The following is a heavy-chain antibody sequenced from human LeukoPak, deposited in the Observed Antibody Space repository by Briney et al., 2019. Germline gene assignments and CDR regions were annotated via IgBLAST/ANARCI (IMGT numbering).Heavy chain of an antibody. V-gene: IGHV3-7*03. J-gene: IGHJ4*02. D-gene: IGHD6-13*01. CDR3: AKFILAAADGFDY. CDR1: GFTFSTYW. Sequence: PGGSLRLSCAASGFTFSTYWMSWVRQAPGKGLEWVASINPDGSTDHYVDSVKGRFTVSRDNAKNSLFLQMNTLRVEDTAVYYCAKFILAAADGFDYWGQGTLVTVSS. CDR2: INPDGSTD.